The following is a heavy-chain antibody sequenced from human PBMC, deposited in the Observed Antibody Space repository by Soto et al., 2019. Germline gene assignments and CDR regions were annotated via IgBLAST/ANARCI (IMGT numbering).Heavy chain of an antibody. CDR2: VHSTEGS. CDR1: GASVNTSY. Sequence: QVQLQESGPGLVKPSETLSLTCSVSGASVNTSYWTWIRQPPGRVLVWLASVHSTEGSRHHASLMGRATISFDTSKNLISLRLTAVTEADTAAYYCARAEIGDKGTFMYPFYYYGVDLWGRGTMVTVSS. J-gene: IGHJ6*04. V-gene: IGHV4-59*02. CDR3: ARAEIGDKGTFMYPFYYYGVDL. D-gene: IGHD1-1*01.